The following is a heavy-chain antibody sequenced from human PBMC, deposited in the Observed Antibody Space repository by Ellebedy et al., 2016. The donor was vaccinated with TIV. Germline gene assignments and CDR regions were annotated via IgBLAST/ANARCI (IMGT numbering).Heavy chain of an antibody. D-gene: IGHD6-19*01. CDR1: GFTFSSCA. J-gene: IGHJ4*02. CDR2: ISGSGGGT. V-gene: IGHV3-23*01. Sequence: GESLKISXAASGFTFSSCAMSWVRQAPAKGLEWVSTISGSGGGTFYADSVKGRFTISRDNSKNTLYLQMNSLRAEDTAIYYCTKGLVYVAGATSGVDHWGQGNLVSVSS. CDR3: TKGLVYVAGATSGVDH.